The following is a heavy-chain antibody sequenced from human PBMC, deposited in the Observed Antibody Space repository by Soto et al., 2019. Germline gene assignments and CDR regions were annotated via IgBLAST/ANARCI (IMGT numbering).Heavy chain of an antibody. D-gene: IGHD6-6*01. CDR3: AKNWDTTSSSSSH. V-gene: IGHV3-23*01. J-gene: IGHJ4*02. Sequence: EVQLLESGGGLVQPGGSQRLSCAASGFTFTTYAMSWVRQAPGKGLEWVSAISGRGGSTYYADSVKGRFTISRDNSKNTLYLQMHSLRAEDTAVYYCAKNWDTTSSSSSHGVQGTLVTVSS. CDR1: GFTFTTYA. CDR2: ISGRGGST.